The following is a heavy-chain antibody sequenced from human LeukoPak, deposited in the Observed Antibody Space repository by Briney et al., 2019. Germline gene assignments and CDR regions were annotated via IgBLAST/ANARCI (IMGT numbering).Heavy chain of an antibody. V-gene: IGHV3-7*01. Sequence: PGGSLTLSCAASGFTFSKYWMNWVRHAPGKGLEYVSNMNEYGTEKYYVDSVRGRFTISRDNAENSLFLHMNSLRVEDTAVYRCARVLYGSRVNVIDSWGPGILVTVSS. D-gene: IGHD2-2*01. CDR2: MNEYGTEK. CDR3: ARVLYGSRVNVIDS. CDR1: GFTFSKYW. J-gene: IGHJ4*02.